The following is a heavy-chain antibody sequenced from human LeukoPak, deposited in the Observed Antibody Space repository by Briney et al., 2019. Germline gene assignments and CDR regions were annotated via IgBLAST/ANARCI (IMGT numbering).Heavy chain of an antibody. D-gene: IGHD3-10*01. Sequence: GGSLRLSCAASGFTFSDYYMSWIRQAPGKGLEWVSAISGSGGSTYYADSVKGRFTISRDNSKNTLYLQMNSLRAEDTAVYYCAIIPPGSTFDWGQGTLVTVSS. CDR1: GFTFSDYY. J-gene: IGHJ4*02. CDR2: ISGSGGST. V-gene: IGHV3-23*01. CDR3: AIIPPGSTFD.